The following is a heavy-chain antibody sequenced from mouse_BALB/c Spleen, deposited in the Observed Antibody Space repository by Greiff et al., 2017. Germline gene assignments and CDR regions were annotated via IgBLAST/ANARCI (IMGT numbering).Heavy chain of an antibody. Sequence: EVKLVESGGGLVQPGGSLKLSCAASGFTFSSYGMSWVRQTPDKRLELVATIISNGGSTYYPASVKGRFTISRDNAKNTLYLQMSSLKSEDTAMYYCARDPPMDYWGQGTSGAVSS. CDR1: GFTFSSYG. J-gene: IGHJ4*01. CDR3: ARDPPMDY. V-gene: IGHV5-6-3*01. CDR2: IISNGGST.